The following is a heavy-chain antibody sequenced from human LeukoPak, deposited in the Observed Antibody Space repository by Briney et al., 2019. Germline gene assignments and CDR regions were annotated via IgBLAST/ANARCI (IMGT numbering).Heavy chain of an antibody. D-gene: IGHD6-13*01. J-gene: IGHJ4*02. CDR2: INHSGST. Sequence: SETLSLTCAVYGGSFSGYYWSWIRQPPGKGLEWIGEINHSGSTNYNPSLKSRVTISVDTSKNQFSLKLSSVTAADTAVYYCARTSRWSSSWHPPNRVDYWGQGTLVTVSS. V-gene: IGHV4-34*01. CDR1: GGSFSGYY. CDR3: ARTSRWSSSWHPPNRVDY.